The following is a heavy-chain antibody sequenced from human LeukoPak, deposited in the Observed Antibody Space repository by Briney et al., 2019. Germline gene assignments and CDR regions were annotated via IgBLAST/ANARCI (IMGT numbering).Heavy chain of an antibody. V-gene: IGHV4-30-4*01. CDR3: VRETTTEYYDSSGYYRQTEVFDA. CDR2: IYYSGST. D-gene: IGHD3-22*01. CDR1: GGSISSGDYY. J-gene: IGHJ3*01. Sequence: PSQTLSLTCTVSGGSISSGDYYWSWIRQPPGKGLEWIGYIYYSGSTYYNPSLKSRVTISVDTSKNQFSLMLRSVTAADTAVYYCVRETTTEYYDSSGYYRQTEVFDAWGQGTMVTVSS.